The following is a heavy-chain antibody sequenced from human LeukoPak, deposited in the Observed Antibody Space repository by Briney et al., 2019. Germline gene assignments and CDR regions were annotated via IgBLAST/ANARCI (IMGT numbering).Heavy chain of an antibody. CDR3: ARAESVIVVVPAAGLDY. CDR2: INPNSGGT. CDR1: GYTFTGYY. D-gene: IGHD2-2*01. J-gene: IGHJ4*02. V-gene: IGHV1-2*04. Sequence: ASVKVSCKASGYTFTGYYMHWVRQAPGQGLEWMGWINPNSGGTNYAQKFQGWVTMTRDTSISTAYMELSRLRSDDTAVYYCARAESVIVVVPAAGLDYWGQGTLVTASS.